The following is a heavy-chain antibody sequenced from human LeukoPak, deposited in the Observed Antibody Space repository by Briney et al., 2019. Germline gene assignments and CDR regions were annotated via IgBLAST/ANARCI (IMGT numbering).Heavy chain of an antibody. CDR1: GYSFPRNW. Sequence: GESLKISWKGSGYSFPRNWIGWVRQMPGKGLEWMGIIYPGDSDTRYSPSFQGQVTFSADKSISTAYLQWSSLKASDTAMYYCASQSSGFDSPLDYWGQGTLVTVSS. V-gene: IGHV5-51*01. J-gene: IGHJ4*02. CDR2: IYPGDSDT. CDR3: ASQSSGFDSPLDY. D-gene: IGHD5-12*01.